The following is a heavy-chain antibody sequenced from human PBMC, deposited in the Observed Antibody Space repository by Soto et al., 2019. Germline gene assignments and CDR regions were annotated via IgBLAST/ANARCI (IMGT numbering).Heavy chain of an antibody. V-gene: IGHV4-61*01. CDR3: ATLYYYDSSGYSDY. D-gene: IGHD3-22*01. CDR1: GGSVSSGSYY. CDR2: IYYSGST. J-gene: IGHJ4*02. Sequence: QVQLQESGPGLVKPSETLSLTCTVSGGSVSSGSYYWSWIRQPPGKGLEWIGYIYYSGSTNYNPSLKRRVTISVDTTKNQSSLKLSSVTAADTAVYYCATLYYYDSSGYSDYWGQGTLVTVSS.